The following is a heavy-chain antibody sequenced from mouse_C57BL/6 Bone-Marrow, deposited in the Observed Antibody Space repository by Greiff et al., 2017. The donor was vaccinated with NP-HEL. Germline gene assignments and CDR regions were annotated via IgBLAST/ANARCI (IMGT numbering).Heavy chain of an antibody. CDR3: ARLLLRSAWFAY. V-gene: IGHV1-42*01. D-gene: IGHD1-1*01. Sequence: EVQLQQSGPELVKPGASVKISCKASGYSFTGYYMNWVKQSPEKSLEWIGEINPSTGGTTYNQKFKAKATLTVDKSSSTAYMQLKSLTSEDSAVYYCARLLLRSAWFAYWGQGTLVTVSA. CDR2: INPSTGGT. CDR1: GYSFTGYY. J-gene: IGHJ3*01.